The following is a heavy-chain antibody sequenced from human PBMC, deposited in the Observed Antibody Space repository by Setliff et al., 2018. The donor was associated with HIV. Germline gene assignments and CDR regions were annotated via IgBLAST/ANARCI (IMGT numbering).Heavy chain of an antibody. D-gene: IGHD2-15*01. V-gene: IGHV1-69*05. CDR1: GGTFSSYA. Sequence: SVKVSCKASGGTFSSYAISWVRQAPGQGLEWMGGIIPIFGTANYAQKFQGRVTITTDESTSTAYMELSSLRSEDTTVYYCARDGRLLNAFDIWGQGTMVTVSS. CDR2: IIPIFGTA. J-gene: IGHJ3*02. CDR3: ARDGRLLNAFDI.